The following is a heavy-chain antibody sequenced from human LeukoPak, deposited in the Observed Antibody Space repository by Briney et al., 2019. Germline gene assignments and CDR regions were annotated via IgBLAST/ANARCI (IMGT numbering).Heavy chain of an antibody. Sequence: GESLKISCKGSGYSFTSYWIGWVRQMPGKGLEWMGIIFPADSDTRYSPSFQGQVTISADRSITTAYLQWSSLKASDTAMYYCARPDVEPKIVDYWGQGTLVTVSS. V-gene: IGHV5-51*01. CDR1: GYSFTSYW. CDR2: IFPADSDT. J-gene: IGHJ4*02. CDR3: ARPDVEPKIVDY. D-gene: IGHD1-1*01.